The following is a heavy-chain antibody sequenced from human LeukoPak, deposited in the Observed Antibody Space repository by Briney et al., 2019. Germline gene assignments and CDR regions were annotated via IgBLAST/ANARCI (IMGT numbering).Heavy chain of an antibody. D-gene: IGHD3-22*01. CDR2: ISGGGGST. CDR1: GFTFSSYA. V-gene: IGHV3-23*01. J-gene: IGHJ4*02. Sequence: PGGSLRLPCAASGFTFSSYAMSWVRQAPGKGLEWVSAISGGGGSTYYADSVKGRFTISRDNSKNTLYLQMNSLRAEDTAVYYCAKDLDYYDSSGYYYGFDYWGQGTLVTVSS. CDR3: AKDLDYYDSSGYYYGFDY.